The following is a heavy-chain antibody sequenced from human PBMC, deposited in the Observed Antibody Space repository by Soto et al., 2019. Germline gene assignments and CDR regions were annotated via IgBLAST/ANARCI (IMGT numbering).Heavy chain of an antibody. CDR2: MNPNSGNT. J-gene: IGHJ4*02. CDR1: GYTFTSYD. CDR3: ARGRGQQLVRGY. Sequence: ASVKVSCKASGYTFTSYDINWERQATGQGLEWMGWMNPNSGNTGYAQKFQGRVTMTRNTSISTAYMELSSLRSEDTAVYYCARGRGQQLVRGYCGQVTLVTVSS. D-gene: IGHD6-13*01. V-gene: IGHV1-8*01.